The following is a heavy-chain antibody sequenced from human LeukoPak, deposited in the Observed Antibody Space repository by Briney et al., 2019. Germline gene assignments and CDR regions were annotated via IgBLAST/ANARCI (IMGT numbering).Heavy chain of an antibody. J-gene: IGHJ4*02. CDR2: ISGSGGGT. CDR1: GFTFSSYA. Sequence: GGSLRLSCAASGFTFSSYAMSWVRQAPGEGLEWVSAISGSGGGTYYADSVKGRFTTSRDNSKNTLYLQMNSLRPEDTAVYYCAKVYDFWSGYYYFDYWGQGTLVTVSS. D-gene: IGHD3-3*01. V-gene: IGHV3-23*01. CDR3: AKVYDFWSGYYYFDY.